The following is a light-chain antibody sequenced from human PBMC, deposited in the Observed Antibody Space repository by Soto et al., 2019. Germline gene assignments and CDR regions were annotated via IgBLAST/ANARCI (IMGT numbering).Light chain of an antibody. CDR1: TSDVGGYDY. CDR3: SSYLGSSTLSGV. J-gene: IGLJ1*01. Sequence: QSALTQPASVSGSPGQSITVSCTGTTSDVGGYDYVAWYQQHPGKAPKLMIYDVSSRPSGASNRFSGSKSGNTASLTISGLQAEDEADYYCSSYLGSSTLSGVFGTGTKVTVL. V-gene: IGLV2-14*01. CDR2: DVS.